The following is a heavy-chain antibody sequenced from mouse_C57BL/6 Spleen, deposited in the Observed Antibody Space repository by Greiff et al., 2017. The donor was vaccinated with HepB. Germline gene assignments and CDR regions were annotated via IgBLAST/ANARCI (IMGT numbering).Heavy chain of an antibody. CDR1: GYSFTGYY. CDR3: ARSGIYYDYDGYAMDY. CDR2: IYPYNGVS. V-gene: IGHV1-31*01. J-gene: IGHJ4*01. D-gene: IGHD2-4*01. Sequence: EVKLQESGPELVKPGASVKISCKASGYSFTGYYMHWVKQSHGNILDWIGYIYPYNGVSSYNQKFKGKATLTVDKSSSTAYMELRSLTSEDSAVYYCARSGIYYDYDGYAMDYWGQGTSVTVSS.